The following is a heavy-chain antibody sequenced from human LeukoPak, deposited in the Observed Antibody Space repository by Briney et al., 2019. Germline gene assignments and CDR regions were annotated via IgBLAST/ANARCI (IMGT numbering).Heavy chain of an antibody. Sequence: PSETLSLTCTVSGGSISSYYWSWIRQPAGKGLEWIGRIYTSGSTNYNPSLKSRVTMSVDTSKNQFSLKLSSATAADTAVYYCARDFPYYGSGRDAFDIWGQGTMVTVSS. D-gene: IGHD3-10*01. CDR3: ARDFPYYGSGRDAFDI. J-gene: IGHJ3*02. CDR1: GGSISSYY. V-gene: IGHV4-4*07. CDR2: IYTSGST.